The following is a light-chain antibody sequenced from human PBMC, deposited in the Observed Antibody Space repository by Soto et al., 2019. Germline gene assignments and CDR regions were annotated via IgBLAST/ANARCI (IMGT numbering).Light chain of an antibody. V-gene: IGLV2-8*01. CDR1: SSDVGGYNY. CDR2: EVN. Sequence: QSALTQPPPASGSPGQSVAISCTGTSSDVGGYNYVSWYQQHPGKAPKLMIYEVNKRPSGVPDRFSGSKSGNTASLTVSGLQAEDEADYYCSSYAGSRNVFGTGTKVTVL. CDR3: SSYAGSRNV. J-gene: IGLJ1*01.